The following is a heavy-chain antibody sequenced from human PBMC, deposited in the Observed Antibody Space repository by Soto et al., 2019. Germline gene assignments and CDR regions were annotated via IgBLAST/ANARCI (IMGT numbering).Heavy chain of an antibody. V-gene: IGHV1-69*01. CDR1: GGTFSSYA. J-gene: IGHJ4*02. CDR2: IIPIFGTA. Sequence: QVQLVQSGAEVKKPGSSVKVSCKASGGTFSSYAISWVRQAPGQGLGWMGGIIPIFGTANYAQTFQGRVTITADESTITAYMELSSLRSEDTAVYYCATGVQLRRGVDERGYWGQGTLVTVSS. D-gene: IGHD5-18*01. CDR3: ATGVQLRRGVDERGY.